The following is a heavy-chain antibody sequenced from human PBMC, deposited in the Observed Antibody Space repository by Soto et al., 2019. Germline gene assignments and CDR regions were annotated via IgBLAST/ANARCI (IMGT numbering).Heavy chain of an antibody. Sequence: PSETLSLTCTVSGGSIISYYWSWIRQPPGKGLEWIGYIYYSGSTNYNPSLKSRVTISVDTSKNQFSLKASDTAMYYCARHPTLASRRDTKHFDYWGQGTLVTVSS. V-gene: IGHV4-59*08. D-gene: IGHD2-2*01. J-gene: IGHJ4*02. CDR2: IYYSGST. CDR3: ARHPTLASRRDTKHFDY. CDR1: GGSIISYY.